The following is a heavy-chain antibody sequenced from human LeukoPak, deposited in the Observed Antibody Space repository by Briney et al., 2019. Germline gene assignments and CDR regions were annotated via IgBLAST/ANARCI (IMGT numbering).Heavy chain of an antibody. CDR2: IYYSGST. D-gene: IGHD1-26*01. J-gene: IGHJ3*02. V-gene: IGHV4-30-4*02. Sequence: PSETLSLTCTVSGGSISSGDYYWSWIRQPPGKGLEWIGYIYYSGSTYYNPSLKSRVTISVDTSKNQFSLKLSSVTAADTAVYYCARDRGSYRNDAFDIWGQGTMVTVSS. CDR1: GGSISSGDYY. CDR3: ARDRGSYRNDAFDI.